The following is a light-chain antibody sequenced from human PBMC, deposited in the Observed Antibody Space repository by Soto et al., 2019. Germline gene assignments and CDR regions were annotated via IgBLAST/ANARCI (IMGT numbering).Light chain of an antibody. CDR1: QSVSNNY. Sequence: EVVLTQSPGTLSLSPGERATLSCRASQSVSNNYFAWYQQKPGQAPRLLIFGSSDRATGIPDRFSGGGSGTDFTLTISRLEPEDCAVYYCQQYGSSPPYTFGQGTKVEIK. CDR2: GSS. J-gene: IGKJ2*01. CDR3: QQYGSSPPYT. V-gene: IGKV3-20*01.